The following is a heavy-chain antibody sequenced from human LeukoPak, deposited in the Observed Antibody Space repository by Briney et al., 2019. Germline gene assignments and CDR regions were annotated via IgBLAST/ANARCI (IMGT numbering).Heavy chain of an antibody. CDR1: GGSFSGYY. D-gene: IGHD3-10*01. V-gene: IGHV3-21*01. CDR2: ISSSSSYI. CDR3: ASYPGYFDY. J-gene: IGHJ4*02. Sequence: ETLSLTCAVYGGSFSGYYWSWVRQAPGKGLEWVSSISSSSSYIYYADSVKGRFTISRDNAKNSLYLQMNSLRAEDTAVYYCASYPGYFDYWGQGTLVTVSS.